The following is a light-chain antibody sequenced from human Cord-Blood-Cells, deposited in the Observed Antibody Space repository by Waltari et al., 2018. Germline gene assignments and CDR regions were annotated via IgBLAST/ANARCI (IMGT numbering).Light chain of an antibody. CDR3: CSYAGSNTLV. J-gene: IGLJ2*01. CDR1: SSDVGGYHY. Sequence: QAALPPPPFSSGSPEPSVTISCTATSSDVGGYHYVSWYQQHPGKAPKLMIYEVSKRPSGVPDRFAGSKSGNTASLTVSGLQAEDEADYYCCSYAGSNTLVFGGGTKLTIL. V-gene: IGLV2-8*01. CDR2: EVS.